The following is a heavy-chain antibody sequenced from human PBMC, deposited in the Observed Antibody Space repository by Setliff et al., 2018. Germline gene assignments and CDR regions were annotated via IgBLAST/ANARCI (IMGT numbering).Heavy chain of an antibody. CDR2: INHSGNT. CDR3: ARMSGFQYMDV. D-gene: IGHD3-3*01. CDR1: GGTFSDYY. J-gene: IGHJ6*03. Sequence: PSETLSLTCAASGGTFSDYYWTWIRQPPGKGLEWIGEINHSGNTNYNPSLKSRVTISLDTSNNQFSLSLSSVTAADTAVYYCARMSGFQYMDVWGKGTTVTVSS. V-gene: IGHV4-34*01.